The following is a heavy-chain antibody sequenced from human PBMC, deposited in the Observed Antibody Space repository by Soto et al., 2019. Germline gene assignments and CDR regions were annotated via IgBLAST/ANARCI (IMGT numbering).Heavy chain of an antibody. CDR3: ARVYVSVSYYPVDWSSDF. V-gene: IGHV3-64*01. D-gene: IGHD3-10*01. CDR2: ISSNGGST. J-gene: IGHJ2*01. CDR1: GFTLSRYA. Sequence: GGSLRLSCAASGFTLSRYAMHWVRQAPGKGLEYVSAISSNGGSTYYANSVKGRFTISRDNSKNTLYLQMGSLRAEDMAVYYCARVYVSVSYYPVDWSSDFWCRGTLVTVSS.